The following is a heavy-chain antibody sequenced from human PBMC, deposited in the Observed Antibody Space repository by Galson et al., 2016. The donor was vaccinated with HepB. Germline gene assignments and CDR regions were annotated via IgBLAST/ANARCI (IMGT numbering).Heavy chain of an antibody. Sequence: QSGAEVKKPGQSLKISCKGSGHTFTSDWVAWVRQMPGKGLEYVGIFYPGDSTAYYGPSFQGQVTFSADLSIDTAYLQWRRLKASDTATFYCATYSSGFFGPSWGQGSLVIVSS. V-gene: IGHV5-51*01. CDR3: ATYSSGFFGPS. D-gene: IGHD3/OR15-3a*01. CDR1: GHTFTSDW. J-gene: IGHJ5*02. CDR2: FYPGDSTA.